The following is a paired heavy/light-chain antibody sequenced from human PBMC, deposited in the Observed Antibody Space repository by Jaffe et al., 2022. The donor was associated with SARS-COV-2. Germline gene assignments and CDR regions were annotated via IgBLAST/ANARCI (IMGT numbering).Heavy chain of an antibody. V-gene: IGHV3-23*04. CDR3: VKGHYGDYAGYFDF. J-gene: IGHJ4*02. CDR1: GFTFTSYA. Sequence: EVQLVESGGGLVQPGGSLRLSCAASGFTFTSYAMAWVRQTPGKGLEWVSSISDSGGSTYYANSVKGRFTVSRDNSKNTLNLQVNSLRAEDTAAYYCVKGHYGDYAGYFDFWGQGTLVTVSS. D-gene: IGHD4-17*01. CDR2: ISDSGGST.
Light chain of an antibody. V-gene: IGKV3-11*01. J-gene: IGKJ4*01. CDR2: DAS. CDR1: QSVSSH. Sequence: EIVLTQSPATLSLSPGERATLSCRASQSVSSHLGWYQQKPGQAPRLLIYDASNRATGIPARFSGSGSGTDFTLTISSLEPEDFAVYYCQQRRNEPLTFGGGTKVEIE. CDR3: QQRRNEPLT.